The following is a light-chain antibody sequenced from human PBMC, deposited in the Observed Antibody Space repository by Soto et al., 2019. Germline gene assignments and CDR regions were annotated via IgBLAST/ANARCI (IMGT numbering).Light chain of an antibody. CDR1: QSVSNTY. Sequence: EIVLTQSPGPLSLSPGERATLSCRASQSVSNTYLAWYQQKPGQAPRLLIYDTSNRATGIPARFSGSGSGTGFTLTISSLEPEDFAVYYCQQRSNWPPEITFGQGTRLEIK. J-gene: IGKJ5*01. V-gene: IGKV3-11*01. CDR3: QQRSNWPPEIT. CDR2: DTS.